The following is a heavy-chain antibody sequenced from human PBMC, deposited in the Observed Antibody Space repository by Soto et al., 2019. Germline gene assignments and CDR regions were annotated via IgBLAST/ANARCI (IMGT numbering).Heavy chain of an antibody. J-gene: IGHJ4*02. D-gene: IGHD3-9*01. CDR2: ISVYNGHT. V-gene: IGHV1-18*01. Sequence: QVQLVQSGAEVQKPGASMKVSCKASGYTFTTYGIGWVRQAPGQGLEWMGWISVYNGHTNYAQKLQGRVTMTTDTSTXXVXMXXRNLRSDDTAVYYCARRDWNYDILTGYYDSAYFDYWGQGTLVTVSS. CDR1: GYTFTTYG. CDR3: ARRDWNYDILTGYYDSAYFDY.